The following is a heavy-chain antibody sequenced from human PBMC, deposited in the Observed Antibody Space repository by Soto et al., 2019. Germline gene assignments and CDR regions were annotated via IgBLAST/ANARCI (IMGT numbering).Heavy chain of an antibody. J-gene: IGHJ6*03. CDR1: GGSISSYY. Sequence: SETLSLTCTVFGGSISSYYWSLSPEPPGTGLECVGYIYYSGSTNVNLSLQSRVTFSVDTSKNLFSLKLSSVTAADTAVYYCARGMVRGVANYYYYMDVWGKGTAVTVSS. D-gene: IGHD3-10*01. V-gene: IGHV4-59*01. CDR3: ARGMVRGVANYYYYMDV. CDR2: IYYSGST.